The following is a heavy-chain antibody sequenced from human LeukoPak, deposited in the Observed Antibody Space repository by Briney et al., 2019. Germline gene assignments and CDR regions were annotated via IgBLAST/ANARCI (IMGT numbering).Heavy chain of an antibody. J-gene: IGHJ4*02. Sequence: PGGSLRLSCAASGFTFSNAWMSWVRQAPGKGLEWVGRIKSKTDGGTTDYAAPVKGRFTISRDDSKNTLYLQMNSLKTEDTAVYYCTTDPPDIVVVVGDAFDYWGQGTLVTVSS. CDR1: GFTFSNAW. D-gene: IGHD2-15*01. V-gene: IGHV3-15*01. CDR2: IKSKTDGGTT. CDR3: TTDPPDIVVVVGDAFDY.